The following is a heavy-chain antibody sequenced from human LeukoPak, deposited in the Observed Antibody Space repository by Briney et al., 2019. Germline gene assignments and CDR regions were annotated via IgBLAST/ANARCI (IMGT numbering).Heavy chain of an antibody. Sequence: GGSLRLSCAASGFTFSSYAMSWVRQAPGKGLEWVSAISGSGGSTYYADSVKGRFTISRDNSKNTLYLQMNSLRAEDTAVYYCATWGHFWCGYYLFDYWGQGTLVTVSS. J-gene: IGHJ4*02. CDR2: ISGSGGST. D-gene: IGHD3-3*02. CDR3: ATWGHFWCGYYLFDY. CDR1: GFTFSSYA. V-gene: IGHV3-23*01.